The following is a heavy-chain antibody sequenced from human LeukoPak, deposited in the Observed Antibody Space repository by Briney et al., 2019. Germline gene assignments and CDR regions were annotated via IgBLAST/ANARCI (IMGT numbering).Heavy chain of an antibody. CDR1: GGSISGYY. Sequence: SETLSLTCTVSGGSISGYYWTWMRQPPGKGLEWIGYIYYSVSTKYNPSLKSRVTISADTSKNQVSLKLSPVTAADTAVYYCARGSSSWLPRGRPRPFDPWGQGTLVTVSS. CDR2: IYYSVST. J-gene: IGHJ5*02. D-gene: IGHD6-13*01. V-gene: IGHV4-59*12. CDR3: ARGSSSWLPRGRPRPFDP.